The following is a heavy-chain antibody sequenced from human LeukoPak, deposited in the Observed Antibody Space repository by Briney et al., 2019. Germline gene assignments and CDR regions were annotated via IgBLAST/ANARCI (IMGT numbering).Heavy chain of an antibody. CDR2: IYYTGST. D-gene: IGHD5-18*01. Sequence: SETLSLTCTVSGGSISSYYWSWIRQPPGKGLEWIGYIYYTGSTNYSPSIKSRVTISVDTSKNQFSLKLSSVTAEDTAVYYCARHGRSGYSIDWPALDYWGQGSLVTVSS. V-gene: IGHV4-59*08. J-gene: IGHJ4*02. CDR1: GGSISSYY. CDR3: ARHGRSGYSIDWPALDY.